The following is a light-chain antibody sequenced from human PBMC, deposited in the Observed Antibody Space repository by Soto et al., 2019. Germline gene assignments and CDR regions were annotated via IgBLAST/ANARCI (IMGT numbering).Light chain of an antibody. CDR3: QQSRTTPWT. CDR1: QNIDIY. V-gene: IGKV1-39*01. J-gene: IGKJ1*01. CDR2: AAS. Sequence: DIQMTQSPASLSASIGDTVTIACRASQNIDIYLNWYQHKPGTVPKLLIYAASGLQTGVPSRFSGSGSGTDFSLTLSSLQPEDFATYYCQQSRTTPWTFGQGTKVDIK.